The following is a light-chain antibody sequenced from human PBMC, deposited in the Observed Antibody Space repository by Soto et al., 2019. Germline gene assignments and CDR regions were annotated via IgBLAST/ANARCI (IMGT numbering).Light chain of an antibody. CDR3: QQSYSTLIT. Sequence: DIQMPQSPSSLSASVGDRVTLTCRASQSISSYLNWYQQKPGKAPKLLIYAASSLQSGVPSRFSGSGSGTDFTVTISSLQLEDFVTYYCQQSYSTLITFGGGTKVEIK. CDR1: QSISSY. V-gene: IGKV1-39*01. J-gene: IGKJ4*01. CDR2: AAS.